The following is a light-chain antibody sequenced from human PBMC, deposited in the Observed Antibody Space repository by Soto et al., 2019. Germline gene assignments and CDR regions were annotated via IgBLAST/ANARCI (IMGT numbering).Light chain of an antibody. CDR3: QHYDSHPPT. CDR1: KSISSL. V-gene: IGKV1-5*03. CDR2: KSS. J-gene: IGKJ4*01. Sequence: DIQMPQSPSTLSASVGARATITCRASKSISSLLAWYQKKPGKDPKLLIYKSSSLESGVPSRFSGSGSGTEFTRTITSLQPDEFATYSCQHYDSHPPTFGGGSKVEIK.